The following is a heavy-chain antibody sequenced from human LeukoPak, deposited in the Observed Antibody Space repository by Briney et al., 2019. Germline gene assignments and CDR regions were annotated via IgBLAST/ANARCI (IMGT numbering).Heavy chain of an antibody. J-gene: IGHJ6*02. CDR3: ARDVSRLLYGSTYYYGRDV. CDR1: GFTFSDYY. Sequence: GGSLTLSCAASGFTFSDYYMRWLRQAPGKGLEWVSYISRSSSSTKYADSVQGRITISRDNAKNSLYLQMNSLRAEDTAVYYCARDVSRLLYGSTYYYGRDVWGQGTTGTVSS. CDR2: ISRSSSST. D-gene: IGHD3-10*01. V-gene: IGHV3-11*05.